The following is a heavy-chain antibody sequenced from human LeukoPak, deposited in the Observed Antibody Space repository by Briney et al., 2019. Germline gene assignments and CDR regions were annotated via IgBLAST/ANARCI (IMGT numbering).Heavy chain of an antibody. CDR3: AKAWNVTAADY. CDR1: GFTFSNFG. V-gene: IGHV3-30*18. J-gene: IGHJ4*02. D-gene: IGHD1-1*01. Sequence: GGSLRLSCAASGFTFSNFGIHWVRQAPGKGLEWVALISYDGSNKYYADSVKGRFTISRDNSKSTLYLQMNSLRAEDTAVYYCAKAWNVTAADYWGQGTLVTVSS. CDR2: ISYDGSNK.